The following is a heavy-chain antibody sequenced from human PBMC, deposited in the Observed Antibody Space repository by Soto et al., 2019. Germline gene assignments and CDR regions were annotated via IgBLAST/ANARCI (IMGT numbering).Heavy chain of an antibody. CDR3: ARRIATRFGAFDI. D-gene: IGHD2-15*01. J-gene: IGHJ3*02. V-gene: IGHV5-51*01. CDR2: TYPGDSDT. CDR1: GYSFTSYW. Sequence: GESLKISCKGSGYSFTSYWIGWVRQMPGKGLEWMGITYPGDSDTRYSPSFQGQVTISADKSISTAYLQWSSLKASDTAMYYCARRIATRFGAFDIWGQGTMVTVSS.